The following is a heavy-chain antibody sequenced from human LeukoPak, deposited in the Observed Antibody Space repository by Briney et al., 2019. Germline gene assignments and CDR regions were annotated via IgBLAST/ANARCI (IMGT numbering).Heavy chain of an antibody. V-gene: IGHV1-69*04. CDR1: GGTFSSYA. CDR3: ARPRYCSSTGCSFDY. J-gene: IGHJ4*02. D-gene: IGHD2-2*01. Sequence: ASVKVSCKASGGTFSSYAISWVRQAPGQGLEWMGRIIPIFGIANYAQKFQGRVTITADKSTSTAYMELSSLRSEDTAVYYCARPRYCSSTGCSFDYWGQGTLVTVSS. CDR2: IIPIFGIA.